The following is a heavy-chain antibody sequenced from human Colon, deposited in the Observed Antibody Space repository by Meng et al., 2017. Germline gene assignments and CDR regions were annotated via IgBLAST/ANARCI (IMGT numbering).Heavy chain of an antibody. D-gene: IGHD3-16*01. CDR3: ARHLMLTRPLDY. CDR2: IYYSGST. CDR1: GGAISSSSYY. Sequence: QLQLQESGPGLVKPSETPSLTCTVPGGAISSSSYYWGWIRQPPGKGLEWIGSIYYSGSTYYNPSLKSRVTISVDTSKNQFSLKLSSVTAADTAVYYCARHLMLTRPLDYWGQGTLVTVSS. J-gene: IGHJ4*02. V-gene: IGHV4-39*01.